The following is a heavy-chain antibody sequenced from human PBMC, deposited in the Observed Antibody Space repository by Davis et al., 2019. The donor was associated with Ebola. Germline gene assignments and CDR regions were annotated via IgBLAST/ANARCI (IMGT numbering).Heavy chain of an antibody. D-gene: IGHD6-19*01. J-gene: IGHJ4*02. V-gene: IGHV1-3*01. CDR1: GYTFTSYA. CDR2: INAGNGNT. Sequence: AASVQVSCKASGYTFTSYAMHWVRQAPGQRLEWMGWINAGNGNTKYSQKFQGRVTITRDTSTSTVYMELMSLRSDDTAVYYCARDRRSGGWYESIDYWGQGTLVTVSS. CDR3: ARDRRSGGWYESIDY.